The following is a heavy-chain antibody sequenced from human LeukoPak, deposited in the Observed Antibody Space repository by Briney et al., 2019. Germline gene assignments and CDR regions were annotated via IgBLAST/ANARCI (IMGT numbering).Heavy chain of an antibody. CDR2: ISYDGSTK. Sequence: GGSLRLSCAASGLTFSHYVMHWVRQTPGKGREWVARISYDGSTKYYADSVKGRFTISRDNSNNTLYLQMNGVRTEDTAVYYCAKRRDSSYWSDYWGQGTLVTVSS. J-gene: IGHJ4*02. CDR3: AKRRDSSYWSDY. V-gene: IGHV3-30*18. CDR1: GLTFSHYV. D-gene: IGHD6-19*01.